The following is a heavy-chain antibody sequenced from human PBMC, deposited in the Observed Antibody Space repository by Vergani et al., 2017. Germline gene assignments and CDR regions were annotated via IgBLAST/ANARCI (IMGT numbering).Heavy chain of an antibody. D-gene: IGHD2-21*01. CDR1: GGTFSSYA. CDR2: IIPIFGTA. V-gene: IGHV1-69*01. CDR3: ARGSIGWAHWGDSRFDP. J-gene: IGHJ5*02. Sequence: QVQLVQSGAEVKKPGSSVKVSCKASGGTFSSYAISWVRQAPGQGLEWMGGIIPIFGTANYAQKFQGRVTITPDESTSTADMELSGQRSEDTAVYSCARGSIGWAHWGDSRFDPWGQGTLVTVSS.